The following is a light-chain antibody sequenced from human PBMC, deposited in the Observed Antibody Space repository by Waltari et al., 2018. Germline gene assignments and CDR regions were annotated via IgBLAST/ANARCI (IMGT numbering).Light chain of an antibody. CDR2: DAS. CDR1: QSVGGY. CDR3: QQRNKWPPHT. Sequence: DIVMTQSPDSLAVSLGERATITCKSSQSVGGYLAWYQQKPGQAPRLLIFDASNRATGIPARFSGSGSGTDFTLTISSLEAEDFAIYYCQQRNKWPPHTFGQGTKLEIK. V-gene: IGKV3-11*01. J-gene: IGKJ2*01.